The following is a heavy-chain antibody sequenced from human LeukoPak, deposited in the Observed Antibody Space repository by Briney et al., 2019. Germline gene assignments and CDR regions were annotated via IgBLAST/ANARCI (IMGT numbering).Heavy chain of an antibody. CDR2: ISGSGGRT. CDR3: AKATYRNYIFGQIDY. D-gene: IGHD4-11*01. V-gene: IGHV3-23*01. Sequence: GGSLRLSCAASGLTFSSYTMSWVRQAPGKGLEWVSAISGSGGRTYYADSAKGRFTISRDKAKDTLYLQMNSRRADDTAVYYYAKATYRNYIFGQIDYWGQGTLVTVSS. J-gene: IGHJ4*02. CDR1: GLTFSSYT.